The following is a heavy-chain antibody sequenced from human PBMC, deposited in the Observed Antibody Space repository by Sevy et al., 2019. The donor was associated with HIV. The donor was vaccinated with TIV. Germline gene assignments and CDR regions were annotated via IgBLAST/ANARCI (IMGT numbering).Heavy chain of an antibody. Sequence: GGSLRLSCAASGFTFSSYWMHWVRQAPGKGLVWVSRINSDGSSTSYADSVKGRFTISRDNAKNTLYLQTNSLRAEDTAVYYCARDDSSGWYGLDYYYYYGMDVWGQGTTVTVSS. CDR1: GFTFSSYW. J-gene: IGHJ6*02. D-gene: IGHD6-19*01. CDR3: ARDDSSGWYGLDYYYYYGMDV. V-gene: IGHV3-74*01. CDR2: INSDGSST.